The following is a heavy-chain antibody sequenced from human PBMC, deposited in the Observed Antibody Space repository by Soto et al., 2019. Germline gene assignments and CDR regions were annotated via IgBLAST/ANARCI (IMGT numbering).Heavy chain of an antibody. J-gene: IGHJ6*02. CDR3: ARDPPMDV. Sequence: SETLSLTCAVYGGSFSGYYWSWIRQPPGKGLEWIGEINHSGSTNYNPYLKSRVTISVDTSKNQFSLKLSSVTAADTAVYYCARDPPMDVWGQGTTVTVSS. CDR1: GGSFSGYY. CDR2: INHSGST. V-gene: IGHV4-34*01.